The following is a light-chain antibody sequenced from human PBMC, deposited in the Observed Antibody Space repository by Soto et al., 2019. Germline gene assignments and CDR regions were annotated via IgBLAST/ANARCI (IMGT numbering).Light chain of an antibody. Sequence: DIVMTQSPLSLPVTPGEPASISCRSSQSLLHSNGYNYLDWYLQKPGQSPQLLIYLGSNRASGVPDRFSGSASGTDFTLKISRVEAEDVGVYYCMQARQTPLTFGPGTKVYIK. CDR3: MQARQTPLT. V-gene: IGKV2-28*01. J-gene: IGKJ3*01. CDR1: QSLLHSNGYNY. CDR2: LGS.